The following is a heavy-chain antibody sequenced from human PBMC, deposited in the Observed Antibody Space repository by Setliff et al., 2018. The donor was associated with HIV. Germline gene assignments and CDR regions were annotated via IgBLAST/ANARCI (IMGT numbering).Heavy chain of an antibody. V-gene: IGHV3-66*02. CDR2: IYSDYST. D-gene: IGHD6-13*01. Sequence: PVGSLRLSCAASGFTVSSNYMSWVRQAPGKGLEWVSVIYSDYSTYYADSVKGRFTISRDNSKNTLYLQMNSLRAEDTAVYYCASRSHSSSWSAFDYWGQGTQVTVSS. J-gene: IGHJ4*02. CDR1: GFTVSSNY. CDR3: ASRSHSSSWSAFDY.